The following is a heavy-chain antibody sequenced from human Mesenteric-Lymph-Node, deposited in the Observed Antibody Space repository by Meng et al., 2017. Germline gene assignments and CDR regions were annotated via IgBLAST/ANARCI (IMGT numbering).Heavy chain of an antibody. CDR3: ATSAAAGDS. CDR2: ISSSGNII. Sequence: QVQLVESGGGVVKPGGSLRLSCAVSGFIFSDHHMTWIRQAPGKGLECISYISSSGNIIHYADSVKGRFTISRDNAKNSLYLQMNSLRADDTALYYCATSAAAGDSWGQGTLVTVSS. V-gene: IGHV3-11*01. D-gene: IGHD6-13*01. J-gene: IGHJ5*01. CDR1: GFIFSDHH.